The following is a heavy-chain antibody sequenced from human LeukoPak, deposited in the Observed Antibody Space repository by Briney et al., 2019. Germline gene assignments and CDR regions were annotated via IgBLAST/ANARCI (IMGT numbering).Heavy chain of an antibody. J-gene: IGHJ4*02. Sequence: SETLSLTCAVYGGSFSGYYWSWIRQPPGKGLEWIGEINHSRSTNYNPSLKSRVTISVDTSKNQFSLKLSSVTAADTAVYYCARGGGFDWFQDFDYWGQGTLVTVSS. CDR3: ARGGGFDWFQDFDY. V-gene: IGHV4-34*01. CDR2: INHSRST. CDR1: GGSFSGYY. D-gene: IGHD3-9*01.